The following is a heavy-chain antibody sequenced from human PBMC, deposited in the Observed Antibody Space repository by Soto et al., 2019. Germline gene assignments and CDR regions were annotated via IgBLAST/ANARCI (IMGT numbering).Heavy chain of an antibody. J-gene: IGHJ4*02. CDR2: MNPNSGNT. CDR1: GYTFTSYD. Sequence: VSVKVSCKASGYTFTSYDINWVRQATGQGLEWMGWMNPNSGNTGYAQKFQGRVTMTRNTSISTAYMELSSLRSEDTAVYYCARFSWLRFHFDYWGQGTLVTVSS. V-gene: IGHV1-8*01. CDR3: ARFSWLRFHFDY. D-gene: IGHD5-12*01.